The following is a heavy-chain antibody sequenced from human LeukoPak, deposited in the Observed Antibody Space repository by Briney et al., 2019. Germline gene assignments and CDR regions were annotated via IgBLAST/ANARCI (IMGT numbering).Heavy chain of an antibody. CDR1: GFTFSSYS. V-gene: IGHV3-21*01. J-gene: IGHJ3*02. Sequence: GGSLRLSCAASGFTFSSYSMNWVRQAPGKGLEWVSSISSSSSYIYYADSVKGRFTISRDNAKNSLYLQMNSLRAEDTAVYYCARGLYYYDSSGYPDLGAFDIWGQGTMVTVSS. CDR3: ARGLYYYDSSGYPDLGAFDI. D-gene: IGHD3-22*01. CDR2: ISSSSSYI.